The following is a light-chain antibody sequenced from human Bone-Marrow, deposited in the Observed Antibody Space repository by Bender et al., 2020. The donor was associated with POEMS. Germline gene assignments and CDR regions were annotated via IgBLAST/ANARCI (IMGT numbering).Light chain of an antibody. CDR1: SSDVGTYDA. V-gene: IGLV2-23*02. CDR3: CSYSGGATWV. CDR2: EVA. Sequence: QSALTQPASVSGSPGQSVTITCTGTSSDVGTYDAVSWYQQLPGKAPRLIIYEVAKRPSGVSHRFAGSKSGNTASLTISGLQAEDESDYYCCSYSGGATWVFGGGTKLTVL. J-gene: IGLJ3*02.